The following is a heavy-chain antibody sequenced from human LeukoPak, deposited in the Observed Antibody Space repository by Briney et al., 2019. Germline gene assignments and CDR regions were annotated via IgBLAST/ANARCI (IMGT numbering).Heavy chain of an antibody. V-gene: IGHV3-23*01. J-gene: IGHJ4*02. D-gene: IGHD3-22*01. CDR2: ISGSGGST. Sequence: PGGSLRLSCAASGFTFSSYAMSWVRQAPGKGLEWVSAISGSGGSTYYADSVKGRFTISRDNSKNTLYLQMNSLRADDTAVYYCARISLWGYSYPYFDYWGQGTLVTVSS. CDR3: ARISLWGYSYPYFDY. CDR1: GFTFSSYA.